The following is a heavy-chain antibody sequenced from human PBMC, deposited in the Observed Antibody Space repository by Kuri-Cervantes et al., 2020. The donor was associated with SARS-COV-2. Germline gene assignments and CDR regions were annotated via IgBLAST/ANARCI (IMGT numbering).Heavy chain of an antibody. CDR2: IYYSGST. V-gene: IGHV4-39*01. Sequence: CTVSGGSISSSSYYWGWIRQPPGKGLEWIGSIYYSGSTYYNPSLKSRVTISVDTSKNQFSLKLSSVTAADTAVYYCARVGAVVPAAAYYFDYWGQGTLVTVSS. D-gene: IGHD2-2*01. CDR1: GGSISSSSYY. CDR3: ARVGAVVPAAAYYFDY. J-gene: IGHJ4*02.